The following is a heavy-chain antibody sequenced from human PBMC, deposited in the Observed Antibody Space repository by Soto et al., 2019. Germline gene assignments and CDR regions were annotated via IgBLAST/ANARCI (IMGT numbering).Heavy chain of an antibody. J-gene: IGHJ4*02. Sequence: EVQLLESGGGLRQPGGSLRLSCATSGFRFSNYAMSWVRQAPGKGLEWVSGFGVDYVTYYADSVRGRFTISRDNSKNTLYLQMNSLTAEDTALYYFAKAKGSFDHTGPDQWGQGTLVTVSS. CDR2: FGVDYVT. V-gene: IGHV3-23*01. D-gene: IGHD2-8*02. CDR3: AKAKGSFDHTGPDQ. CDR1: GFRFSNYA.